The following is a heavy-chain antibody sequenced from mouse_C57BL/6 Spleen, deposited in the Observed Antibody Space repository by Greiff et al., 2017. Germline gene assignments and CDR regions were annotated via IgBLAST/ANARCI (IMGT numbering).Heavy chain of an antibody. CDR3: ARSGVTGTWGDY. CDR2: IYPGDGDT. D-gene: IGHD4-1*01. V-gene: IGHV1-80*01. Sequence: VQLQQSGAELVKPGASVKISCKASGYAFSSYWMNWVKQRPGKGLEWIGQIYPGDGDTNYNGKFKGKATLTADKSSSTAYMQLSSLTSEDSAVYFCARSGVTGTWGDYWGQGTTLTVSS. CDR1: GYAFSSYW. J-gene: IGHJ2*01.